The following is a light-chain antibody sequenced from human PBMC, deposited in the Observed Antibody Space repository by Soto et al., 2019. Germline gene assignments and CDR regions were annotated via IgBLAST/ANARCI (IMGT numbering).Light chain of an antibody. CDR3: YSAADNGL. J-gene: IGLJ3*02. Sequence: SYELTQPSSVSVSPGQTARITCSGDVLAKKYARWFQQKPGQAPVVVIYKDSERPSGIPERFSGSSSGTTVTLTISGAQVEDEADYYCYSAADNGLFGGGTKLTVL. CDR2: KDS. CDR1: VLAKKY. V-gene: IGLV3-27*01.